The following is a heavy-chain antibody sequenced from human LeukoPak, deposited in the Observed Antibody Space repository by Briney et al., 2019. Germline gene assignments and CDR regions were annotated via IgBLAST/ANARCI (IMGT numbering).Heavy chain of an antibody. Sequence: GGSLRLSCAASGFTFSTYIMNWVRQTPGKGLEWVSSIGTSTSYIYYADSVKGRFTISRDNAKNSLYLEMNSLRAEDTAVYYCARQGDDYWGHGTLVTVSS. D-gene: IGHD3-16*01. CDR3: ARQGDDY. J-gene: IGHJ4*01. CDR2: IGTSTSYI. V-gene: IGHV3-21*01. CDR1: GFTFSTYI.